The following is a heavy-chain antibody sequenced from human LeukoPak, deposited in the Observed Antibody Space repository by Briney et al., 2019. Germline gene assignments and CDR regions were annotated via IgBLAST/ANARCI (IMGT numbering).Heavy chain of an antibody. CDR1: GFPFSDSA. Sequence: PGGSLRLSCAASGFPFSDSAMSWVRQAPGKGLEGVSSISGRGGRTYQADAVKGRFTISRDNSNNTLYLQMNSLRVEDTALYYCAECKVSPGGSSGSCYGNDHWGQGTLVIVSS. V-gene: IGHV3-23*01. CDR3: AECKVSPGGSSGSCYGNDH. J-gene: IGHJ4*02. D-gene: IGHD6-19*01. CDR2: ISGRGGRT.